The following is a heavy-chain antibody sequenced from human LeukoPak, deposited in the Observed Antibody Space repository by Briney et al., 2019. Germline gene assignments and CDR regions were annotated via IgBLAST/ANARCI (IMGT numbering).Heavy chain of an antibody. CDR1: GFTFSSYP. CDR2: ISSNGDST. CDR3: AREYCYEELDY. V-gene: IGHV3-64*01. D-gene: IGHD3-22*01. J-gene: IGHJ4*02. Sequence: PGGSLRLSCAASGFTFSSYPMHWVRQAPGKGLEYVSGISSNGDSTYYANSVKGRFTISRDNSKNTLYLQMGSLRAEDMAVYYCAREYCYEELDYWGQGTLVTVSS.